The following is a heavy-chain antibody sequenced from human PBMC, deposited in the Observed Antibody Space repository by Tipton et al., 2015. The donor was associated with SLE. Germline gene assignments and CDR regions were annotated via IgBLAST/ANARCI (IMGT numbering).Heavy chain of an antibody. J-gene: IGHJ5*02. Sequence: GLVKPSQTLSLTCAISGDSVSSNSAAWNWIRQSPSGGLEWLGRTYYRSKWYNDYAVSVKSRITINPDTSKNQFSLQLNSVTPEDTAVYYCASGGYYYDSSGYYGWFDPWGQGTLVTVSS. CDR1: GDSVSSNSAA. D-gene: IGHD3-22*01. V-gene: IGHV6-1*01. CDR2: TYYRSKWYN. CDR3: ASGGYYYDSSGYYGWFDP.